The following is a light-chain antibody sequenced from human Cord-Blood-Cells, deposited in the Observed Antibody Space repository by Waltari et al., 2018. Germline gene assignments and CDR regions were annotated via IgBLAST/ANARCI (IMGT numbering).Light chain of an antibody. Sequence: DIQMTQSPSTLSASVRDRVTITCRASQSLSSWLAWYQQKPGKAPKLLIYKASSLESGVPSRFSGSGSGTEFTLTISSLQPDDFATYYCQQYNSYSYTFGQGTKLEIK. J-gene: IGKJ2*01. CDR3: QQYNSYSYT. CDR2: KAS. V-gene: IGKV1-5*03. CDR1: QSLSSW.